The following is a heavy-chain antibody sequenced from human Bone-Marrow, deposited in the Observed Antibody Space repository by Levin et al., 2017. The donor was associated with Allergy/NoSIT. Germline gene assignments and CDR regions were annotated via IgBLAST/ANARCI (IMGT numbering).Heavy chain of an antibody. CDR1: GASINSTNYY. CDR3: ARLADNWNVNWFDP. Sequence: SETLSLTCTVSGASINSTNYYWGWIRQPPGKGLEWIGTIYYNSYTYYNPSLKSRVTISKDTSKNQFSLKLSSVTAADTAVYYCARLADNWNVNWFDPWGQVTLVTVSS. J-gene: IGHJ5*02. D-gene: IGHD1-20*01. V-gene: IGHV4-39*07. CDR2: IYYNSYT.